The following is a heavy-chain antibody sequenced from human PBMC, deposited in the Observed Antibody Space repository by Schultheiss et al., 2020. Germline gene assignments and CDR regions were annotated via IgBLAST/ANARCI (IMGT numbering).Heavy chain of an antibody. CDR3: ARGWSGISDY. V-gene: IGHV4-34*01. Sequence: SETLSLTCAVYGGSFSGYYWSWIRQPPGKGLEWIGEINHSGSTNYNPSLKSRVTISVDTSKNQYSLKLSSVTAADKAVYYCARGWSGISDYWGQGTLVTVSS. CDR2: INHSGST. J-gene: IGHJ4*02. CDR1: GGSFSGYY. D-gene: IGHD1-14*01.